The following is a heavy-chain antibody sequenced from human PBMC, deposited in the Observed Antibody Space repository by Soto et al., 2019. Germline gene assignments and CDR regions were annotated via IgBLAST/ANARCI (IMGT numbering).Heavy chain of an antibody. CDR1: GFTFSSYE. J-gene: IGHJ3*02. CDR3: ARSHTTRGFDI. Sequence: DVQLAESGGGLVQPGGSLRLSCAASGFTFSSYEMNWVRQAPGKGLEWVVYISSNGGNIYYADSVRGRFTNSRDNAENSLHLQMNSLTAEDTAVYYCARSHTTRGFDIWGQGTMVIVSS. CDR2: ISSNGGNI. V-gene: IGHV3-48*03. D-gene: IGHD1-1*01.